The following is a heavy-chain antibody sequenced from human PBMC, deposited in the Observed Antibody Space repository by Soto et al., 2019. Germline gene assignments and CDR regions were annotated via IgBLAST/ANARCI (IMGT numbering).Heavy chain of an antibody. CDR2: ISGSGGST. J-gene: IGHJ4*02. CDR3: AKVVFQHCSGGSCYSGHFDY. CDR1: GFTFCSYS. D-gene: IGHD2-15*01. V-gene: IGHV3-23*01. Sequence: GGSLRLSCAASGFTFCSYSMSLVRPAPGEGLEWVSAISGSGGSTYYADSVKGRFTISRDNSKNTLYLQMNSLRAEDTAVYYCAKVVFQHCSGGSCYSGHFDYWGQGTLVTVSS.